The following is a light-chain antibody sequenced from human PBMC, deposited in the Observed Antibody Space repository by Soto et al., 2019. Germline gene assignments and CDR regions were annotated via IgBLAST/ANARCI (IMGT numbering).Light chain of an antibody. J-gene: IGKJ1*01. Sequence: AIQMTQSPTSLSASVGDRVIITCRASQDISKDLGWYQQKPGKAPKFLIYSATSTQSCAPSTFSGSGFGTDFPLTISCLQPEDFATYYCLQDHDYPRTFGQGTKVEF. CDR3: LQDHDYPRT. V-gene: IGKV1-6*01. CDR2: SAT. CDR1: QDISKD.